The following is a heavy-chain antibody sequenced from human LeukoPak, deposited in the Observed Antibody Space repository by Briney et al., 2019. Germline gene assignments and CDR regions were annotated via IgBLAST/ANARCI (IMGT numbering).Heavy chain of an antibody. D-gene: IGHD4-11*01. J-gene: IGHJ4*02. CDR1: GFTFSSYS. CDR3: ARNEGDYSFDY. CDR2: ISSSSSYI. V-gene: IGHV3-21*01. Sequence: GGSLRLSCAASGFTFSSYSMNWVRQAPGKGLEWVSSISSSSSYIYYADSVKGRFTIPRDNAKNSLYLQMNSLRAEDTAVYYCARNEGDYSFDYWGQGTLVTVSS.